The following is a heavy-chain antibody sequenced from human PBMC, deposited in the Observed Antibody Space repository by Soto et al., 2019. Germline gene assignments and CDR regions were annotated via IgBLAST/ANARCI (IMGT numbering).Heavy chain of an antibody. CDR1: GFTFSSYG. CDR2: IWYDGSNT. J-gene: IGHJ4*02. Sequence: GGSLRLSCAASGFTFSSYGMHWVRQAPGKGLEWVAVIWYDGSNTYYADSMKGRFTISRDNSKNTLYLQVNSLTAEDTAVYFCARALRIDYWGQGTLVTVSS. D-gene: IGHD5-12*01. V-gene: IGHV3-33*08. CDR3: ARALRIDY.